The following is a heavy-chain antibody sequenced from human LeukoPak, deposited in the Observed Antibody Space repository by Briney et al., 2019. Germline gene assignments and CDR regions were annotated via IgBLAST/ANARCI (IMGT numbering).Heavy chain of an antibody. CDR3: ARARYCSSTNCYEHDY. CDR1: GFTFSSYS. CDR2: ISSSSDYI. V-gene: IGHV3-21*01. J-gene: IGHJ4*02. D-gene: IGHD2-2*01. Sequence: GGSLRLSCAASGFTFSSYSINWVRQAPGKGLEWVSSISSSSDYIYYADSVRGRFTISRDNAKNSLYLQMNSLRAEDTAVYYCARARYCSSTNCYEHDYWGQGTQVTVSS.